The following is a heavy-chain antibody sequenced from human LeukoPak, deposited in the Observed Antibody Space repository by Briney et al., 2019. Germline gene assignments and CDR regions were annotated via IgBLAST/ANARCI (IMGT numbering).Heavy chain of an antibody. J-gene: IGHJ4*02. Sequence: GGSLRLSCAASGFTFSSYSMNWVRQAPGKGLEWVSSISSSGSYIYYADSVKGRFTISRDSAKNSLYLQMNSLRAEDTAVYYCARDQSGSLDYWGQGTLVTVSS. D-gene: IGHD1-26*01. CDR1: GFTFSSYS. CDR3: ARDQSGSLDY. CDR2: ISSSGSYI. V-gene: IGHV3-21*01.